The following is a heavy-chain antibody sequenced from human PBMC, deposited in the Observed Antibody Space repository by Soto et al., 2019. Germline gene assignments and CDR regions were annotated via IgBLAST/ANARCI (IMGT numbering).Heavy chain of an antibody. Sequence: QVQLQESGPGLVKPLETLSLTCTVSGGSISSYHWSWIRQSAGKGLEWIGRIYTSGNTYYNPSLKRRVTVSIDTSKNQFFLTVNSVTAADSAVYYCARESGDNWDYEAYWGQGTPVTVSS. J-gene: IGHJ4*02. D-gene: IGHD1-7*01. CDR2: IYTSGNT. CDR1: GGSISSYH. V-gene: IGHV4-4*07. CDR3: ARESGDNWDYEAY.